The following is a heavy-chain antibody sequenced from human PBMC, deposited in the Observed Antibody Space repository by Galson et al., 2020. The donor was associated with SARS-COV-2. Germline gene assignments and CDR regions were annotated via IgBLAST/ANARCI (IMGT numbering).Heavy chain of an antibody. Sequence: ASVKVSCKASGSTFTSYAMNWVRQATGQGLARMGWINTNTGNPTYAQGFTGRFAFSLDTSVSTAYLQISSLKAEDTAVYYCARDSSCSSTSCYPYCYYYDMDVWGKGTTVTVSS. CDR1: GSTFTSYA. V-gene: IGHV7-4-1*02. D-gene: IGHD2-2*01. CDR3: ARDSSCSSTSCYPYCYYYDMDV. CDR2: INTNTGNP. J-gene: IGHJ6*03.